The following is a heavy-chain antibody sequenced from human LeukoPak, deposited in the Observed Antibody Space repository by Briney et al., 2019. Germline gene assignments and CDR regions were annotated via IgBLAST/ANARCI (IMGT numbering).Heavy chain of an antibody. J-gene: IGHJ4*02. CDR2: IKQDGNDK. Sequence: AGGSLRLSCAASGFTFSSHWMNWVRQAPGKGLEWVAIIKQDGNDKYYVDSVKGRFTISRDNAKNSLHLQMNSLRAEDTAVYYCAGGLAWLADEWGQGTLVTVSS. D-gene: IGHD6-19*01. CDR3: AGGLAWLADE. CDR1: GFTFSSHW. V-gene: IGHV3-7*01.